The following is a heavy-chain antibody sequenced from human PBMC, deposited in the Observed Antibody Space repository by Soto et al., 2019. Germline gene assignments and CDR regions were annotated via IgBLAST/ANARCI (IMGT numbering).Heavy chain of an antibody. Sequence: GESLKISCKGSGYSFTSYWIGWVRQMPGKGLEWMGIIYPDDSDTRYSPSFQGQVTISADKSISTAYLQWSSLKASDTAMYYCASTTGSGYYSDAFDIWGQRTMVTASS. V-gene: IGHV5-51*01. J-gene: IGHJ3*02. CDR3: ASTTGSGYYSDAFDI. D-gene: IGHD3-3*01. CDR2: IYPDDSDT. CDR1: GYSFTSYW.